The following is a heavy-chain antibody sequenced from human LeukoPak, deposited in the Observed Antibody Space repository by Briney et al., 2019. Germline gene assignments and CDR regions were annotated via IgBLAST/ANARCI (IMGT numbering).Heavy chain of an antibody. J-gene: IGHJ5*02. CDR1: GESFDSFY. D-gene: IGHD1-1*01. CDR2: VNQSGGS. V-gene: IGHV4-34*01. CDR3: AVRLTTGRLGTATTWFDP. Sequence: SDTLSLTCAVFGESFDSFYWNWVRQAPGKGLEWLGEVNQSGGSDYNPALESRVAISADASKRQFSLKLISVTAADTAVYYCAVRLTTGRLGTATTWFDPWGQGTLVSVSS.